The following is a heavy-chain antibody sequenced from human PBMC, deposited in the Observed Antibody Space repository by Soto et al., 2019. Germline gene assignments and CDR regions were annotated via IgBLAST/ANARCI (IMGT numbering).Heavy chain of an antibody. CDR1: GGSISSYY. Sequence: SETLSLFCTVSGGSISSYYWSWIRQPPGKGLEWIGYIYYSGSTNYNPSLKSRVTISVDTSKNQFSLKLSSVTAADTAVYYCARVSSGSYYYGMDVWGQGTTVTVSS. J-gene: IGHJ6*02. CDR2: IYYSGST. D-gene: IGHD3-10*01. CDR3: ARVSSGSYYYGMDV. V-gene: IGHV4-59*01.